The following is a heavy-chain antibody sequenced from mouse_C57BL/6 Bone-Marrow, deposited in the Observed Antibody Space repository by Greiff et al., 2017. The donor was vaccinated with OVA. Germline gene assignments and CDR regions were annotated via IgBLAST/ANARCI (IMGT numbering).Heavy chain of an antibody. CDR2: ISNLAYSI. CDR3: ARQTNYSYDV. J-gene: IGHJ1*03. Sequence: EVNVVESGGGLVQPGGSLKLSCAASGFTFSDYGMAWVRQAPRKGPEWVAFISNLAYSIYYADTVTGRFTISRENAKNTLYLEMSSLRSEDTAMYYCARQTNYSYDVWGTGTTVTVSS. CDR1: GFTFSDYG. D-gene: IGHD1-1*01. V-gene: IGHV5-15*01.